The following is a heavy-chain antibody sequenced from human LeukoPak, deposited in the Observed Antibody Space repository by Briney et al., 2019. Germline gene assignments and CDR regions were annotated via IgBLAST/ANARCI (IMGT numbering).Heavy chain of an antibody. CDR2: LHYSGTT. J-gene: IGHJ3*02. V-gene: IGHV4-59*01. Sequence: KASETLSLTCTVSGGSISSYYWSWIRQPPGKGLEWIGYLHYSGTTNNNPSLKSRVTMSVDTSKNHFSLKLSSVTAADTAVYYCARGDSNYAFDIWGQGTMVTVSS. CDR1: GGSISSYY. CDR3: ARGDSNYAFDI. D-gene: IGHD4-11*01.